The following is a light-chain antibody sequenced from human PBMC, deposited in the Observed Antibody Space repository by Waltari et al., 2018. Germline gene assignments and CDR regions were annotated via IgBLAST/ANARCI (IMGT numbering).Light chain of an antibody. J-gene: IGLJ2*01. Sequence: QSALTQPASVSGSPGQSITIPCTGTSSDVGRYNYVPWYQQHPGKAPKLLIYYVSYRPSGVSNRFSGSKSGNTASLTISGLQAEDEADYYCSSYITTNTLELFGGGTSLTVL. CDR1: SSDVGRYNY. CDR3: SSYITTNTLEL. V-gene: IGLV2-14*03. CDR2: YVS.